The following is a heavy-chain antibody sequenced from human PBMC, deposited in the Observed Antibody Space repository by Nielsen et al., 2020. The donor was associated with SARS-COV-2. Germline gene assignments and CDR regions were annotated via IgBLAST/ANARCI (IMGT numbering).Heavy chain of an antibody. Sequence: GSLRLSCTVSGGSISSSSYYWGWIRQPPGKGLEWIGSIYYSGSTYYNPSLKSRVTISVDTSKNQFSLKLSSVTAADTAVYYCASFHCSSTSCRTEYYYYGMDVWGQGTTVTVSS. CDR3: ASFHCSSTSCRTEYYYYGMDV. CDR1: GGSISSSSYY. CDR2: IYYSGST. V-gene: IGHV4-39*01. D-gene: IGHD2-2*01. J-gene: IGHJ6*02.